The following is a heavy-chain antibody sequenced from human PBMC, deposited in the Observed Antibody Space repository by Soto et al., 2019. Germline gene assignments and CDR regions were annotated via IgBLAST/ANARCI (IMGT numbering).Heavy chain of an antibody. CDR2: INPSGGST. Sequence: ASVKVSCKASGYTFTRYYMHWVRQAPGQGLEWMGIINPSGGSTSYAQKFQGRVTMTRDTSTSTVHMELSSLRSEDTAVYYCARAGPYYDILTGSRYNWFDPWGQGTLVTVSS. V-gene: IGHV1-46*03. J-gene: IGHJ5*02. CDR1: GYTFTRYY. D-gene: IGHD3-9*01. CDR3: ARAGPYYDILTGSRYNWFDP.